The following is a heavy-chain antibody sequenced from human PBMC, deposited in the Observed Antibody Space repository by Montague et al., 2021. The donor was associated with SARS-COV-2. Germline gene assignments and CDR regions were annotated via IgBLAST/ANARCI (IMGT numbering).Heavy chain of an antibody. Sequence: SETLSLTCTVSGVSVTDYYWSWIRQPPGKGLEWVGDVLCNKGTNFNPSLNTRVTISIDTSRNHFSLSLTSVTAPDTAVYYCARHVSNLRAAVDYFDYWGQGTPVTVSS. V-gene: IGHV4-59*08. CDR1: GVSVTDYY. D-gene: IGHD5/OR15-5a*01. CDR2: VLCNKGT. J-gene: IGHJ4*02. CDR3: ARHVSNLRAAVDYFDY.